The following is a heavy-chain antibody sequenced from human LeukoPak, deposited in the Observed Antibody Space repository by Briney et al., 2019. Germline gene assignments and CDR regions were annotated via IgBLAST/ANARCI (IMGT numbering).Heavy chain of an antibody. CDR2: ISGSGGST. Sequence: GGSLRLSCAASGFTFSSYAMSWVRQAPGKGLEWVSAISGSGGSTYYADSVKGRFTISRDNSKNTLYLQMSSLRAEDTAVYYCANSPGGYSGYDTAAGPFDYWGQGTLVTVSS. CDR1: GFTFSSYA. D-gene: IGHD5-12*01. V-gene: IGHV3-23*01. J-gene: IGHJ4*02. CDR3: ANSPGGYSGYDTAAGPFDY.